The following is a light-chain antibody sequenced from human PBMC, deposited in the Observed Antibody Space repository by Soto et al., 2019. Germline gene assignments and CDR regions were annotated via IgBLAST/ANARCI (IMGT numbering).Light chain of an antibody. CDR3: QYYNDWPLT. CDR2: GAS. Sequence: EIVMTQSPATLSVSPGERATLSCRASQSVSNNLAWYQQKPGQAPRLLIYGASNRATGTPARISGSGSGTEFTLSISSLQAEDFAVYYCQYYNDWPLTVGGGTKVEIK. CDR1: QSVSNN. J-gene: IGKJ4*01. V-gene: IGKV3-15*01.